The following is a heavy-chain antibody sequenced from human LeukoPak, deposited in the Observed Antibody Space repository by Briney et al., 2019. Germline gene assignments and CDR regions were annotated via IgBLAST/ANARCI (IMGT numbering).Heavy chain of an antibody. Sequence: ETLSLTCTVSGGSISSYYWSWIRQPAGKGLEWIGRIYTIGGTNYNPPPKSRDTMSVYTSKHQFSLTLSSVTAADTAVYYCARDGLRWYRDDAFDIWGQGTMVTVSS. CDR3: ARDGLRWYRDDAFDI. CDR1: GGSISSYY. V-gene: IGHV4-4*07. J-gene: IGHJ3*02. CDR2: IYTIGGT. D-gene: IGHD4-23*01.